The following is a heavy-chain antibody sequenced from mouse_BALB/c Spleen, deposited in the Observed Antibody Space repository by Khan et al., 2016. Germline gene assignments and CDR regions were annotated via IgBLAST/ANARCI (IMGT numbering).Heavy chain of an antibody. V-gene: IGHV1-87*01. Sequence: QVRLQQSGAELARPGASVKLSCKASGYTFTSYWMQWVKQRPGQGLEWIGAIYPGDGDTRYTQKFKGKATLTADKSSSTAYMQLMFLASEDSAVYYCASDYGSSYDYFDDWGQGTTLTVSS. CDR1: GYTFTSYW. CDR2: IYPGDGDT. J-gene: IGHJ2*01. D-gene: IGHD1-1*01. CDR3: ASDYGSSYDYFDD.